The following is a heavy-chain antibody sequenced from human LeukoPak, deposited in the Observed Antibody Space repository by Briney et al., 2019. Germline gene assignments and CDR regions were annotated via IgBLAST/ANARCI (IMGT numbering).Heavy chain of an antibody. J-gene: IGHJ1*01. CDR3: ARGGWELPPLNADFQH. CDR2: ISYDGSNK. D-gene: IGHD1-26*01. CDR1: GFTFSSYA. Sequence: GRSLRLSCAASGFTFSSYAMHWVRQAPGKGLEWVAVISYDGSNKYYAGSVKGRFTISRDNSKNTLYLQMNSLRAEDTAVYYCARGGWELPPLNADFQHWGQGTLVTVSS. V-gene: IGHV3-30-3*01.